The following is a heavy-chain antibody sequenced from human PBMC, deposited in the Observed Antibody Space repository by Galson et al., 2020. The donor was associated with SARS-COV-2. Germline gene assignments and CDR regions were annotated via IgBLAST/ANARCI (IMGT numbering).Heavy chain of an antibody. Sequence: SETLSLTCAVYGGSFGGDFWTWIRQPPGKGLEWIGQINHSGNTNYNPSLKSRVTISVDTSKNQFSLKLSSVTAADTAVYYCARVLSGYSYGAPYNWFDPWGQGTLVTVSS. D-gene: IGHD5-18*01. J-gene: IGHJ5*02. CDR2: INHSGNT. CDR1: GGSFGGDF. V-gene: IGHV4-34*09. CDR3: ARVLSGYSYGAPYNWFDP.